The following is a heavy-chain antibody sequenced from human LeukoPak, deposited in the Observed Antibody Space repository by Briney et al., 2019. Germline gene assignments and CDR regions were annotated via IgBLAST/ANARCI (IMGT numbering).Heavy chain of an antibody. Sequence: SQTLSLTCAISGDSVSSKSASWNWIRQSPSRGLEWLGRTYYRSKWYFEYAVSVKSRISINPDTSQNQFSLQLSSLTIDDTAVYYCARAGGTFDNWGQGTLVTGSS. V-gene: IGHV6-1*01. CDR2: TYYRSKWYF. J-gene: IGHJ4*02. CDR1: GDSVSSKSAS. D-gene: IGHD1-1*01. CDR3: ARAGGTFDN.